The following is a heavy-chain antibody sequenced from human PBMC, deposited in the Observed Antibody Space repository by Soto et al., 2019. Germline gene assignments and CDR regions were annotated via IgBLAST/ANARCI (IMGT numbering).Heavy chain of an antibody. D-gene: IGHD6-19*01. CDR1: GGTFSSYA. CDR3: ASKSSGWQHFDY. Sequence: SVKVSCKASGGTFSSYAISWVRQAPGQGLEWMGGIIPIFGTANYAQKFQGRVTITADESTSTAYMELSSLRSEDTAVYYCASKSSGWQHFDYWGQGTLVTVSS. CDR2: IIPIFGTA. J-gene: IGHJ4*02. V-gene: IGHV1-69*13.